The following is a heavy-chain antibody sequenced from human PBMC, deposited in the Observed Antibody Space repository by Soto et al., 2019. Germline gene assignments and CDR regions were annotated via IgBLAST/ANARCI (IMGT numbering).Heavy chain of an antibody. V-gene: IGHV1-3*01. J-gene: IGHJ6*03. CDR1: GYTFTSYA. Sequence: QVQLVQSGAEVKKPGASVKVSCKASGYTFTSYAMHWVRQAPGQRLEWMGWINAGNGNTKYSQKFQGRVTITRDTSASTAYMELSSLRSEDTAVYYCAIEWGDCSSTSCYVSYYYYYMDVWGKGTTVTVSS. CDR3: AIEWGDCSSTSCYVSYYYYYMDV. D-gene: IGHD2-2*01. CDR2: INAGNGNT.